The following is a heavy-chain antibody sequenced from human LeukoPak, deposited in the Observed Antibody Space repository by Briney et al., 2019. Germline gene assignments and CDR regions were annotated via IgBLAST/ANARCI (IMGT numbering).Heavy chain of an antibody. D-gene: IGHD6-19*01. J-gene: IGHJ4*02. CDR3: ARGFTAGYSSDLDY. CDR1: VDTFSSYA. V-gene: IGHV1-69*13. CDR2: IITIVDAA. Sequence: ASVKVSCKSSVDTFSSYANSWVRHPPGQGLEWMGGIITIVDAANYAPQFQGRVTIPAAESTSRAYMELSRLRSEDTAVYYCARGFTAGYSSDLDYWGQGTLVTVSS.